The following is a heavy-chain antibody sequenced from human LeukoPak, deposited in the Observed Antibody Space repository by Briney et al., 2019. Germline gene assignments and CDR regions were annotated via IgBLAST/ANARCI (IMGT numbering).Heavy chain of an antibody. CDR2: IYYSGST. CDR1: GGSISSYY. J-gene: IGHJ5*02. V-gene: IGHV4-59*01. D-gene: IGHD6-6*01. CDR3: ARRRSDLSSSSPRNWFDP. Sequence: SETLSLTCTVSGGSISSYYWSWIRQPPGKGLEWIGYIYYSGSTNYNPSLKSRVTISVDTSKNQFALKLNSVSAADTAVYYCARRRSDLSSSSPRNWFDPWGQGTLVTVSS.